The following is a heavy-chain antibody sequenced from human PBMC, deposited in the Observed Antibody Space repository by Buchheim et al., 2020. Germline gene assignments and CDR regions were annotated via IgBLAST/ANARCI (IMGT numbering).Heavy chain of an antibody. Sequence: QVQLQQWGAGLLKPSETLSLTCAVYGGSFSGYYWSWIRQPPGKGLEWIGSIDYSGSTYYNPSLKSRVTISVDTSEDQFSLRLSSVTAADTAVYYCARRRGSHEDYWGQGTL. CDR2: IDYSGST. V-gene: IGHV4-34*01. J-gene: IGHJ4*02. CDR3: ARRRGSHEDY. D-gene: IGHD1-26*01. CDR1: GGSFSGYY.